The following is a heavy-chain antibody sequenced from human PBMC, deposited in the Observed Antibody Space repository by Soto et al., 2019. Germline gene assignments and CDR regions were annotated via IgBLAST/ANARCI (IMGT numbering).Heavy chain of an antibody. J-gene: IGHJ4*02. CDR2: IYYSGST. V-gene: IGHV4-30-4*01. CDR1: GGSISSGDYY. Sequence: SETLSLTCTVSGGSISSGDYYWSWIRQPPGKGLEWIGYIYYSGSTYYNPSLKSRVTISVDTSKNQFSLKLSSVAAADTAVYYCARGRYYDSRGYYGYWGQGTLVTVSS. D-gene: IGHD3-22*01. CDR3: ARGRYYDSRGYYGY.